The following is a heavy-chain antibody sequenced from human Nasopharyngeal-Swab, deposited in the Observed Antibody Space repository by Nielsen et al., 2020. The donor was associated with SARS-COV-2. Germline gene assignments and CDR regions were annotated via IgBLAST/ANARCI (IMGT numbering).Heavy chain of an antibody. CDR2: IIPVLPIT. J-gene: IGHJ6*03. V-gene: IGHV1-69*10. Sequence: SVKVSCKTSGGTFSSYGISWVRQAPGEGLEWMGGIIPVLPITRYAQKFRDRVTITADTSTSTAYMELSSLRSEDTTTYYCARGGWLRRDYYYVYYYMDVWGKGTTVTVSS. CDR1: GGTFSSYG. D-gene: IGHD5-24*01. CDR3: ARGGWLRRDYYYVYYYMDV.